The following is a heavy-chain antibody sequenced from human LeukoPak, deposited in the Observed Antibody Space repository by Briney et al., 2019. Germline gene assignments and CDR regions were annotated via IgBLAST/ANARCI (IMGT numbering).Heavy chain of an antibody. CDR3: AKHSSNWRSNFDY. CDR1: GFTFSSYS. D-gene: IGHD6-13*01. V-gene: IGHV3-21*04. CDR2: ISSSSSYI. J-gene: IGHJ4*02. Sequence: PGGSLRLSCAASGFTFSSYSMNWVRQAPGKGLEWVSSISSSSSYIYYADSVKGRFTISRDNAKNSLYLQMNSLRAEDTAVYYCAKHSSNWRSNFDYWGQGTLVTVSS.